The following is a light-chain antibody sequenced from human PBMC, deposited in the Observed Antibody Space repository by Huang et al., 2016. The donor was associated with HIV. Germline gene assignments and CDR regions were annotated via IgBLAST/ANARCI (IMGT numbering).Light chain of an antibody. Sequence: DIVMTQSPDSLAVSLGERATITCQSSRSVFHSPNKNNYLAWYQQKPGQPPKLLLYWASALESGVPDRFNGSGSGTDFTFTISSLQAEDVALYYCQQYYKTPLTFGGGTRVELK. CDR1: RSVFHSPNKNNY. CDR2: WAS. CDR3: QQYYKTPLT. J-gene: IGKJ4*01. V-gene: IGKV4-1*01.